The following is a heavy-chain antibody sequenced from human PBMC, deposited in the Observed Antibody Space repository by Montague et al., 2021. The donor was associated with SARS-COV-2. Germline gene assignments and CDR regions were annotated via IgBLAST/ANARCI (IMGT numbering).Heavy chain of an antibody. J-gene: IGHJ4*02. D-gene: IGHD3-10*01. CDR2: ISYDGSNK. CDR1: GFTFSSYA. CDR3: ASSLVWFGALDY. V-gene: IGHV3-30*04. Sequence: SLRLSCAASGFTFSSYAMHWVRQAPGKGLEWVAVISYDGSNKYYADSVKGRFTISRGNSKNTLYLQMNSLRAEDTAVYYCASSLVWFGALDYWGQGTLVTVSS.